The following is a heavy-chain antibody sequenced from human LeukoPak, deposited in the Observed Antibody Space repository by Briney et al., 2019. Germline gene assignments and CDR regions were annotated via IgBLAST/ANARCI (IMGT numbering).Heavy chain of an antibody. CDR2: IYYSGTT. CDR3: ARKRYDDPYFFDY. CDR1: GGSISSGDYY. J-gene: IGHJ4*02. Sequence: SETLSLTCTVSGGSISSGDYYGSWIRQPPGKGLEWIGYIYYSGTTYYNPSLKSRVTISVDTSKNQFSLKLKTVSAADTAVYYCARKRYDDPYFFDYWGQGTLVTVSS. D-gene: IGHD3-16*01. V-gene: IGHV4-30-4*01.